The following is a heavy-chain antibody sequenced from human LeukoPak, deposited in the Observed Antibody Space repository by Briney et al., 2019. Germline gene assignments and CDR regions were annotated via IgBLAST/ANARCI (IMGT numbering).Heavy chain of an antibody. CDR3: ARDQGYYDSSFGFDY. CDR2: IKQDGSEK. CDR1: GFTFSSYW. J-gene: IGHJ4*02. V-gene: IGHV3-7*01. D-gene: IGHD3-22*01. Sequence: GGSLRLSCAASGFTFSSYWMSWVRQAPGKGLEWVANIKQDGSEKYYVDSVKGRFTISRDNAKNSLYLKMNSLRAEDTAVYYCARDQGYYDSSFGFDYWGQGTLVTVSS.